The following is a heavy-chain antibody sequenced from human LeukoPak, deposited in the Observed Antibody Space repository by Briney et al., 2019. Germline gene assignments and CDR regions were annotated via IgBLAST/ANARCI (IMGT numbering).Heavy chain of an antibody. D-gene: IGHD3-10*01. J-gene: IGHJ4*02. CDR3: ARGIGWFGELLYRNQIDY. Sequence: SETLSLTCAVYGGSFSGYYWSWIRQPPGKGLEWIGEINHSGSTNYNPSLKSRVTISVDQSKNQFSLKLSSVTAADTAVYYCARGIGWFGELLYRNQIDYWGQGTLVTVSS. CDR1: GGSFSGYY. CDR2: INHSGST. V-gene: IGHV4-34*01.